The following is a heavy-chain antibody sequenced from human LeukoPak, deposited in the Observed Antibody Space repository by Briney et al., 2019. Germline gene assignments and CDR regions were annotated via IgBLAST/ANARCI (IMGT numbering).Heavy chain of an antibody. V-gene: IGHV4-30-2*01. CDR2: IYHSGST. D-gene: IGHD4-17*01. Sequence: PSETLSLTCAVSGGSISSGGYSWSWIRQPPGKGLEWIGYIYHSGSTYYNPSPKSRVTISVDRSKNQFSLKLSSVTAADTAVYYCARVDDYGDYGRFDPWGQGTLVTVSS. CDR1: GGSISSGGYS. J-gene: IGHJ5*02. CDR3: ARVDDYGDYGRFDP.